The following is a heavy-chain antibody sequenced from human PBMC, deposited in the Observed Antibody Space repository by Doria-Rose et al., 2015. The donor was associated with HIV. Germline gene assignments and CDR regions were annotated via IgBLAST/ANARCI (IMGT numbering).Heavy chain of an antibody. D-gene: IGHD5-12*01. Sequence: QVQLQESGPGLVKSSQTPSLTCTVSGVSISSGDYYWSWIRQPPGKGLEWIGYSYYSGSTYYNPSLKSRVTISIDTSKNQFSLKLSSVTAADTAVYYCARELRLNTYYFDYWGQGTLVSVSS. CDR3: ARELRLNTYYFDY. J-gene: IGHJ4*02. V-gene: IGHV4-30-4*08. CDR1: GVSISSGDYY. CDR2: SYYSGST.